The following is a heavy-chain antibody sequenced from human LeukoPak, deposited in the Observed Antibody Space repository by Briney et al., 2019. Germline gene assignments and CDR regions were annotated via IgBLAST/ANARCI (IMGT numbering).Heavy chain of an antibody. CDR3: ARHYSSGWSNYYYYYGMDV. Sequence: SETLSLTCTVSGGSISSSSYYWGWIRQPPGKGLEWIGSIYYSGSTYYNPSLKSRVTISVDTSKNQFSLKLSSVTAADTAVYYCARHYSSGWSNYYYYYGMDVWGQGTTVTVSS. CDR1: GGSISSSSYY. D-gene: IGHD6-19*01. CDR2: IYYSGST. J-gene: IGHJ6*02. V-gene: IGHV4-39*01.